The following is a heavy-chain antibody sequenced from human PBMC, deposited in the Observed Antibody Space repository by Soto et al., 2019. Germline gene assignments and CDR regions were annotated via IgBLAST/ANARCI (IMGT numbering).Heavy chain of an antibody. J-gene: IGHJ4*02. V-gene: IGHV3-7*01. CDR3: ARDTPIVVVPAAIFDY. Sequence: GGSLRLSCAASGFTFSSYWMSWVRQAPGKGLEWVANIKQDGSEKYYVDSVKGRFTISRDNAKNSLYLQMNSLRAEDTAVYCCARDTPIVVVPAAIFDYWGQGTLVTVSS. D-gene: IGHD2-2*02. CDR2: IKQDGSEK. CDR1: GFTFSSYW.